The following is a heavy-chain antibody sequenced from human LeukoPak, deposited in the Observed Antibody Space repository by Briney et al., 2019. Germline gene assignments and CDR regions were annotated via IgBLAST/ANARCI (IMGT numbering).Heavy chain of an antibody. J-gene: IGHJ5*02. D-gene: IGHD6-13*01. CDR1: GFTFSDYY. Sequence: GGSLRLSCAASGFTFSDYYMSWIRQAPGKGLEWVSYISSSGSTIYYADSVKGRFTISRDNAKNSLYLQMNSLRAEDTAVYYCARVMAAAPNWFDPWGQGTLVTVSS. CDR2: ISSSGSTI. V-gene: IGHV3-11*04. CDR3: ARVMAAAPNWFDP.